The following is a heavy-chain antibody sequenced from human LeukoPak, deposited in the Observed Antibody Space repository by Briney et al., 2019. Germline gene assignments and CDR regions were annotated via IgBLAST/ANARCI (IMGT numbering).Heavy chain of an antibody. CDR2: IYPSGNT. Sequence: PSQTLSLTCTVSGESISNSRHYWSWIRQPAGKGLEWIGRIYPSGNTNYNPSLKSRLTISVDTSKNQFSLKLSSVTAADTAVYYCARLAYDYVWGSYPDYWGQGTLVTVSS. V-gene: IGHV4-61*02. D-gene: IGHD3-16*02. CDR3: ARLAYDYVWGSYPDY. J-gene: IGHJ4*02. CDR1: GESISNSRHY.